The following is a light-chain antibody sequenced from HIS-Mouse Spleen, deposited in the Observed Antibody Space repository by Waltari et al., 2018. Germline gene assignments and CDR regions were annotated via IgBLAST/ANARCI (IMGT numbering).Light chain of an antibody. Sequence: SYELTQPPSVSVSPGQTARITCSGDALPQQYAYWYQQKPGQAPVLVIYKDSERPSGIPERFSGSSSGTTVTLTISGVQAEDEADYYCQSADSSGTSLFGGGTKLTVL. CDR3: QSADSSGTSL. CDR2: KDS. CDR1: ALPQQY. V-gene: IGLV3-25*03. J-gene: IGLJ2*01.